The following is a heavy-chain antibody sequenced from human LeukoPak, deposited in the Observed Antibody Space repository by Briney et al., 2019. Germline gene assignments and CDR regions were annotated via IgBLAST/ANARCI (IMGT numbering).Heavy chain of an antibody. D-gene: IGHD1-26*01. V-gene: IGHV3-66*01. CDR2: IYSGGST. Sequence: QPGGSLRLSCAASGFTFSSYSMNWVRQAPGKGLEWVSVIYSGGSTYYADSVKGRFTISRDNSKNTLYLQMNSLRAEDTAVYYCAKVAEVGATGYYYYMDVWGKGTTVTISS. J-gene: IGHJ6*03. CDR3: AKVAEVGATGYYYYMDV. CDR1: GFTFSSYS.